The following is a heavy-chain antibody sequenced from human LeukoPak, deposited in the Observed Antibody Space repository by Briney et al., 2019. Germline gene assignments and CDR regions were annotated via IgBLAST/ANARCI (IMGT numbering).Heavy chain of an antibody. CDR2: ISSSGSDI. CDR3: ARALDTAMVTLERYFDL. Sequence: GGSLRPSCAASGFTFSNYEMHWVRQAPGKGLEWVSYISSSGSDIYYADSVKGRFTISRDNAKNSLYLQMNSLRAEDTAVYYCARALDTAMVTLERYFDLWGRGTLVTVSS. V-gene: IGHV3-48*03. D-gene: IGHD5-18*01. CDR1: GFTFSNYE. J-gene: IGHJ2*01.